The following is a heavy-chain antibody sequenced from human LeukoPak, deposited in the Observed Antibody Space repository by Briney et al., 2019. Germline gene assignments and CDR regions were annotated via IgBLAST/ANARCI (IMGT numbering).Heavy chain of an antibody. Sequence: ASVKVSCKASGYTFTGYYMHWVRQAPGQGLEWMGRINPNSGGTNYAQKFQGRVTMTRDTSISTAYMELSRLRSDDTAVYYCAGGVVPAATYYYYYYMDVWGKGTTVTVSS. CDR2: INPNSGGT. V-gene: IGHV1-2*06. J-gene: IGHJ6*03. D-gene: IGHD2-2*01. CDR1: GYTFTGYY. CDR3: AGGVVPAATYYYYYYMDV.